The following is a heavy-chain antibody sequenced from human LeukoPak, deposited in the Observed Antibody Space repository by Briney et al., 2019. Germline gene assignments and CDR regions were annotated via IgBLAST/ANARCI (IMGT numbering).Heavy chain of an antibody. CDR3: TSSGYSNGYDY. D-gene: IGHD2-15*01. CDR1: GFTFSGHW. V-gene: IGHV3-74*03. CDR2: ITPDGNAA. J-gene: IGHJ4*02. Sequence: GGSLRLSCVASGFTFSGHWMHWVRQVPGKGLMAVSRITPDGNAAAYADSVKGRFTISRDNAKNTLYLEMNSLTAEGTALYHCTSSGYSNGYDYWSQGTLVTVSS.